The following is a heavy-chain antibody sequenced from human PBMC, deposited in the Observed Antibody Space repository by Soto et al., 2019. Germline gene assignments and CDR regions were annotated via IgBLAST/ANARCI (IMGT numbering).Heavy chain of an antibody. V-gene: IGHV3-21*01. J-gene: IGHJ6*02. Sequence: PGGSLRLSCAASGFTFSSYSMNWVRQAPGKGLEWVSSISSSSSYIYYADSVKGRFTISRDNAKNSLYLQMNSLRAEDTAVYYCARASGIAAAGTVYYGMDVWGQGTTVTVSS. CDR2: ISSSSSYI. CDR3: ARASGIAAAGTVYYGMDV. CDR1: GFTFSSYS. D-gene: IGHD6-13*01.